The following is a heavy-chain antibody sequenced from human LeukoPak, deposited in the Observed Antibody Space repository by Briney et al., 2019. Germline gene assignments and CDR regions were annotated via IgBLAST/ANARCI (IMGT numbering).Heavy chain of an antibody. CDR3: ASGGYSYGFDY. Sequence: PSETLSLTCAVSGGSISSGGYSWSWIRQPPGKGLEWIGYIYHNGNTNYSPSLKSRVTISVDRSKNQLSLKLSSVTAADTAMYYCASGGYSYGFDYWGQGTLVTVSS. J-gene: IGHJ4*02. D-gene: IGHD5-18*01. CDR2: IYHNGNT. V-gene: IGHV4-30-2*01. CDR1: GGSISSGGYS.